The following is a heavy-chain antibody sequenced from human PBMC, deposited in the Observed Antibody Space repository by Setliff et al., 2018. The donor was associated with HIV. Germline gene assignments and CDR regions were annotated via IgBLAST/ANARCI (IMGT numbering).Heavy chain of an antibody. Sequence: GGSLRLSCPASGFTFGDYAMSWVRQAPGKGLEWVGFIRSKAYGGTTEYAASVKGRFTISRDDSKSIAYLQMNSLKTEDTAVYYCTRESVGRYFDWLLDYWGQGTLVTVSS. V-gene: IGHV3-49*04. J-gene: IGHJ4*02. CDR1: GFTFGDYA. CDR2: IRSKAYGGTT. D-gene: IGHD3-9*01. CDR3: TRESVGRYFDWLLDY.